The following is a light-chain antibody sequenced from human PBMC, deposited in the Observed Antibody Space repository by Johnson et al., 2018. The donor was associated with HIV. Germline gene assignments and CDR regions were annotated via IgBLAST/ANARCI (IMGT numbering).Light chain of an antibody. CDR1: SSNIGNNY. CDR3: GTWDSSLSAQYF. V-gene: IGLV1-51*01. J-gene: IGLJ1*01. CDR2: DNN. Sequence: QSVLTQPPSVSAAPGQKVTISCSGSSSNIGNNYVSWYQQLPGTAPKVLIYDNNKRPSGIPDRFSGSKSGTSATLGITGLQTGDEADYYCGTWDSSLSAQYFFGTGTKITVL.